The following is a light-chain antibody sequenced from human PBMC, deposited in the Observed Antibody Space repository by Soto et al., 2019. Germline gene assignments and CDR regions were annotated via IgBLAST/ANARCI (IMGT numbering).Light chain of an antibody. CDR2: DVS. CDR1: SSDVGTYNY. V-gene: IGLV2-14*01. CDR3: SSYTSSSTVV. Sequence: QSALTQPASVSGSPGQSITISCTGSSSDVGTYNYVSWYQQHAGKVPKLMIYDVSNRPSGISDRFSGSKSGNTASLTISGLQAEDEADYYYSSYTSSSTVVFGGGTKLTVL. J-gene: IGLJ2*01.